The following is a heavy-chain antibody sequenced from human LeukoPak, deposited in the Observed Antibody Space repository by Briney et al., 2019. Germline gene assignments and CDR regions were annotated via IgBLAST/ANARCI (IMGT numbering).Heavy chain of an antibody. CDR1: GFTFSHYC. CDR2: INSDATNT. V-gene: IGHV3-74*01. CDR3: ARTSSGSNPFDY. Sequence: GGSLRLSCAASGFTFSHYCMHWVRQAPGKGLVWVSRINSDATNTGYANSVKGRFTISRDNAENTLYLQMNSLRPEDTAVYYCARTSSGSNPFDYWGQGTLVTVSS. J-gene: IGHJ4*02. D-gene: IGHD1-26*01.